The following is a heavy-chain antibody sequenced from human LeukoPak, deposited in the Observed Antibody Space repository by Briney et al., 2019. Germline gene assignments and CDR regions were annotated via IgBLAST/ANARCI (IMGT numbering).Heavy chain of an antibody. V-gene: IGHV3-15*04. J-gene: IGHJ4*02. CDR1: GFTFSYAW. Sequence: GGSLRLSCAASGFTFSYAWMSWVRHARGEGREWVGRIGRKTDGRTTDYAAPVKGRFSVSRDDSEDTLYLHMNSLKTEDTAVYYCNTDGDGYNKGYSWGQGTLVTVSS. CDR3: NTDGDGYNKGYS. CDR2: IGRKTDGRTT. D-gene: IGHD5-24*01.